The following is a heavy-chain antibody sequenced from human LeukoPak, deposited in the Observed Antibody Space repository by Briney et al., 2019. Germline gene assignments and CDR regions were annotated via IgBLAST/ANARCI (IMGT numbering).Heavy chain of an antibody. J-gene: IGHJ4*02. D-gene: IGHD7-27*01. CDR3: AIDPNWGTHS. CDR2: ISGSDGST. V-gene: IGHV3-23*01. CDR1: GFTFSSYV. Sequence: GGSLRLSCAASGFTFSSYVMSWVRQAPGKGLEWVSAISGSDGSTYYADSVKGRFTISRDNSKNALYLQMNSLRVEDTAVYYCAIDPNWGTHSWGQGVLVTVSS.